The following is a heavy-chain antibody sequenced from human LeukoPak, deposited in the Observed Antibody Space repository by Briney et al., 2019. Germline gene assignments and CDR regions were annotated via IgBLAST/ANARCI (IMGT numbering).Heavy chain of an antibody. D-gene: IGHD5-24*01. V-gene: IGHV3-21*01. CDR2: ISTSSSYI. Sequence: PGGSLRLSCAASGFTFSSYSMNWVRQAPGKGLEWVSSISTSSSYIYYTDSVQGRFTISRDNAKNSLYLQMNSLRAEDTAVYYCTTSWGDDYNCRNWGQGTLVTVSS. CDR1: GFTFSSYS. J-gene: IGHJ4*02. CDR3: TTSWGDDYNCRN.